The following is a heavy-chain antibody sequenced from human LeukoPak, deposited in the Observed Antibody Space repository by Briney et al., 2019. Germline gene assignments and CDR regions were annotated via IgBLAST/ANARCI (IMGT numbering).Heavy chain of an antibody. CDR3: ARHGALCTGGSCTRFDP. J-gene: IGHJ5*02. D-gene: IGHD2-15*01. CDR2: IYYSGST. V-gene: IGHV4-39*01. CDR1: GGSISNADYY. Sequence: PSETLSLTCSVSGGSISNADYYWGWIRQPPGKGLEWIGTIYYSGSTYYNPSLKSRVTISVDTSKNHFSLKVRSVTATDTAMYYCARHGALCTGGSCTRFDPWGQGTLVTVSS.